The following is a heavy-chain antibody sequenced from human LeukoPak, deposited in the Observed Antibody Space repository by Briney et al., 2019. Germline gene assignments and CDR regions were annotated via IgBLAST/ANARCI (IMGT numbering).Heavy chain of an antibody. CDR2: IFPGDSDT. D-gene: IGHD2-15*01. V-gene: IGHV5-51*01. CDR3: PSEFCSGGNCYFDY. CDR1: EYSFATYW. Sequence: GESLKISCKGSEYSFATYWIGWLRQMPGQGLEWMGIIFPGDSDTRYSPSFQGQVTISADKSISTAYLQWSSLKASDTAIYYCPSEFCSGGNCYFDYWGQGTLVTVSS. J-gene: IGHJ4*02.